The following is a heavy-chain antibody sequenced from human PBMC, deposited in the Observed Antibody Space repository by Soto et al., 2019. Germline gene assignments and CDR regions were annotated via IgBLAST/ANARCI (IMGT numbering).Heavy chain of an antibody. Sequence: QVQLVQSGAEMKEPGSSVKVSCKTSGGTFSSSAISWLRQAPGQGLEWMGGIIPLFRTPDYAQKFQGRVKSAADESTSTAYMELSSLRSEDTAVYYCARDNDRLQLGGNYYYILDVWGQGTTINVSS. V-gene: IGHV1-69*12. D-gene: IGHD4-4*01. CDR1: GGTFSSSA. J-gene: IGHJ6*02. CDR2: IIPLFRTP. CDR3: ARDNDRLQLGGNYYYILDV.